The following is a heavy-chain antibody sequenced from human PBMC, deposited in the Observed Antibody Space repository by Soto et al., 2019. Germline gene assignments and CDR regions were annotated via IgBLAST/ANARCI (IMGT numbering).Heavy chain of an antibody. Sequence: GSLRLSCAASRFTFSSYAMSWVRQAPGKGLEWVSTISGSGGSTYYADSVKGRFTISRDNSKNTLYLQMNSLRAEDTAVYYCARGTELPLGQIDYWGQGTLVTVAS. CDR1: RFTFSSYA. J-gene: IGHJ4*02. CDR3: ARGTELPLGQIDY. CDR2: ISGSGGST. V-gene: IGHV3-23*01. D-gene: IGHD3-10*01.